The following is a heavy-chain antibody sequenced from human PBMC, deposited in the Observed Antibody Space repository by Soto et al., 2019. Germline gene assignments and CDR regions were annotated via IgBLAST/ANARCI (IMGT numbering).Heavy chain of an antibody. V-gene: IGHV3-7*03. CDR2: IPQDGVDG. J-gene: IGHJ6*02. D-gene: IGHD2-21*02. CDR3: ARDHLILPAHDFFYGSDV. CDR1: GFPFSMYS. Sequence: SLSLSCAVSGFPFSMYSMSWVRQSPGKGLEWVAKIPQDGVDGHYADSVKGRCTISRDNGKNSLYLQLNNLRAEDAAVYYCARDHLILPAHDFFYGSDVWGRGATVTVSS.